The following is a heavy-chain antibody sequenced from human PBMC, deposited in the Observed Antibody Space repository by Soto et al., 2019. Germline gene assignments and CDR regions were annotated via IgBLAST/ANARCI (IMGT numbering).Heavy chain of an antibody. J-gene: IGHJ4*02. CDR2: IYSGGST. CDR1: GFTVSSNY. CDR3: ARVLHKGIQLWRRSGGFDY. D-gene: IGHD5-18*01. V-gene: IGHV3-66*01. Sequence: EVQLVEPGGGLVQPGGSLRLSCAASGFTVSSNYMSWVRQAPGKGLEWVSVIYSGGSTYYADSVKGRFTISRDNSKNTLYLQMNSLRAEDTAVYYCARVLHKGIQLWRRSGGFDYWGQGTLVTVSS.